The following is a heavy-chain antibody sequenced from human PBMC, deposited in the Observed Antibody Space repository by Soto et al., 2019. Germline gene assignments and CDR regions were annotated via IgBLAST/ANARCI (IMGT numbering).Heavy chain of an antibody. J-gene: IGHJ6*02. CDR1: GDIVSSSSAA. CDR3: AGVVWFRGMDV. D-gene: IGHD3-16*01. V-gene: IGHV6-1*01. Sequence: SQTLSLTCDISGDIVSSSSAAWNWIRQSPSRGLEWLGRTYYRSKWIHEYTLSMESRITINPDTSKNQFSLHIYSVTPEDTAVYYCAGVVWFRGMDVWGQGTPVTVSS. CDR2: TYYRSKWIH.